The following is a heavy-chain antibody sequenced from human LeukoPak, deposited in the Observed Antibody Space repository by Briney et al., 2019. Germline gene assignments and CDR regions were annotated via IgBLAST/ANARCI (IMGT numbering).Heavy chain of an antibody. J-gene: IGHJ6*02. Sequence: ALVKVSCKASGYTFTSYGISWVRQAPGQGLEWMGWISAYNGNTNYAQKLQGRVTMTTDTSTSTAYMELRSLRSDDTAVYYCARVRQQLVYYYYGMDVWGQGTTVTVSS. V-gene: IGHV1-18*01. CDR2: ISAYNGNT. CDR3: ARVRQQLVYYYYGMDV. CDR1: GYTFTSYG. D-gene: IGHD6-13*01.